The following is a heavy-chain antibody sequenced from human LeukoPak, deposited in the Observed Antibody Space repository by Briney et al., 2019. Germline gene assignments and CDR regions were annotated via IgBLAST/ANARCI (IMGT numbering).Heavy chain of an antibody. D-gene: IGHD2-2*01. Sequence: GGSLRLSCAASGFTFSSYEMNWVRQAPGKGLEWVSYISSSGSTIYYADSVKGRFTISRDNAKNSLYLQMNSLRAEDTAVYYCARVGSVPAAPVDYWGQGTLVTVSS. J-gene: IGHJ4*02. CDR3: ARVGSVPAAPVDY. V-gene: IGHV3-48*03. CDR2: ISSSGSTI. CDR1: GFTFSSYE.